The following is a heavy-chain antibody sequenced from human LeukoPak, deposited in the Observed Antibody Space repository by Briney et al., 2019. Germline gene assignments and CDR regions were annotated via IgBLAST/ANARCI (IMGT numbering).Heavy chain of an antibody. CDR1: GFTFDDYA. V-gene: IGHV3-9*01. Sequence: GRSLRLSCAASGFTFDDYAMHWVRQAPGKGLEWVSGISWNSGSIGYADSVKGRFTISRDNAKNTLYLQMNSLRAEDTAVYYCAKDLDGMDVWGQGTTVTVSS. J-gene: IGHJ6*02. CDR3: AKDLDGMDV. CDR2: ISWNSGSI.